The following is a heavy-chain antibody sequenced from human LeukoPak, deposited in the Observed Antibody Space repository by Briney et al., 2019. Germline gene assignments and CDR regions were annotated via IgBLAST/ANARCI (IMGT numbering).Heavy chain of an antibody. Sequence: SQTLSLTCTVSGVSISSVGYYWSWIRQYPGKGLEWIGYISYSGNTYYNPSLKSRVSISVDTSKTQFSLNLSSVTAADTALYYCARDLLDTAMVHYWYFDLWGRGTLVTVSS. D-gene: IGHD5-18*01. V-gene: IGHV4-31*03. CDR1: GVSISSVGYY. CDR3: ARDLLDTAMVHYWYFDL. J-gene: IGHJ2*01. CDR2: ISYSGNT.